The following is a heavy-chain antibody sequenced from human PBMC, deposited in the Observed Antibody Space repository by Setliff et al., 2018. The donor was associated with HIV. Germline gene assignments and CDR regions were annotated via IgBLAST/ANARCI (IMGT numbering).Heavy chain of an antibody. D-gene: IGHD2-15*01. V-gene: IGHV3-7*01. J-gene: IGHJ1*01. CDR1: GFTFSTYW. CDR2: IGPDGSVR. CDR3: ARDNGGTWYSSETGAEYFQH. Sequence: PGGSLRLSCAASGFTFSTYWMTWVRQAPGRGLEWVANIGPDGSVRNYADSVKGRFTVSRDNAKNSLHLQMNSLGVEDTAVYYCARDNGGTWYSSETGAEYFQHWGQGTLVTVSS.